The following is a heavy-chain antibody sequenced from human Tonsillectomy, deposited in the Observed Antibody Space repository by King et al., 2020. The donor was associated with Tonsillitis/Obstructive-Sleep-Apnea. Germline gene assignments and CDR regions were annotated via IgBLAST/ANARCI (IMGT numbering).Heavy chain of an antibody. CDR2: ISGSGGST. D-gene: IGHD2-2*02. Sequence: VQLVESGGGLVQPGGSLRLSCAASGFTFSSYAMSWVRQAPGKGLEWVSAISGSGGSTYYADSVKGRFTISRDNSKNTLYLQMNSLRAEDTAVYYCANWEVGPAAIRDGVRWVGRHYEMDVWGKGTTVTVSS. CDR1: GFTFSSYA. V-gene: IGHV3-23*04. J-gene: IGHJ6*04. CDR3: ANWEVGPAAIRDGVRWVGRHYEMDV.